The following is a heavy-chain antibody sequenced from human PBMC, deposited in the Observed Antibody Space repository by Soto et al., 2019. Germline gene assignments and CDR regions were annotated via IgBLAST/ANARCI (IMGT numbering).Heavy chain of an antibody. CDR3: AKHLPSNKKERLWADALHI. V-gene: IGHV3-23*01. J-gene: IGHJ3*02. Sequence: EVRLLESGGGLVQPGGSLRLSCLASGFTFPNYAMSWVRQAPGKGLEWVSVVTGRASSTYYADSVEGRFTISRDNSWNALSLQMNSLGAVNTAVYDSAKHLPSNKKERLWADALHIWGQGTMVTVSS. CDR1: GFTFPNYA. CDR2: VTGRASST. D-gene: IGHD3-16*01.